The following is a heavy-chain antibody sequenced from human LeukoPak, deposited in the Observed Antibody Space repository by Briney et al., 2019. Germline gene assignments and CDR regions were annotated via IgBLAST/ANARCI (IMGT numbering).Heavy chain of an antibody. Sequence: RGSLRLSCVASGFTFNRYAMHWVRQAPGKGLEWVTFIRYDESEKYYVDSVKGRFSVSRDNFKSTLYLQMSSLRVEDTARYYCAKSYSTYSFGYPDAFDLWGHGTMVIVSS. CDR2: IRYDESEK. D-gene: IGHD4-11*01. CDR1: GFTFNRYA. V-gene: IGHV3-30*02. CDR3: AKSYSTYSFGYPDAFDL. J-gene: IGHJ3*01.